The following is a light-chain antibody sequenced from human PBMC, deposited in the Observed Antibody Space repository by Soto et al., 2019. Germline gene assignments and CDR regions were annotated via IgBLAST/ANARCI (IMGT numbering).Light chain of an antibody. CDR2: EAN. CDR1: NIDVGSYNL. Sequence: QSALTQPASVSGSPGQSITVSCTGTNIDVGSYNLISWYQQHPGKAPKLMIYEANKRPSEVSNRFSGSKSGNTASLTISGLQAEDEAEYFCCTYASTSTSLVFGTGTKLTVL. J-gene: IGLJ1*01. CDR3: CTYASTSTSLV. V-gene: IGLV2-23*01.